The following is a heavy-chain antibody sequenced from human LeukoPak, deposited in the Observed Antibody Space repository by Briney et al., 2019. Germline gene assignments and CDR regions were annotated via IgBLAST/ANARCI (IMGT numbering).Heavy chain of an antibody. CDR1: GFTFSSYS. J-gene: IGHJ4*02. Sequence: GGSLRLSCAASGFTFSSYSMNWVRQAPGKGLEWVSYISSSSSTIYYADSVKGRFTISRDNAKNSLYLQMNSLRAEDTAVYYCAAQGGLNYYDSSGYYYYWGQGTLVTVSS. CDR2: ISSSSSTI. D-gene: IGHD3-22*01. CDR3: AAQGGLNYYDSSGYYYY. V-gene: IGHV3-48*04.